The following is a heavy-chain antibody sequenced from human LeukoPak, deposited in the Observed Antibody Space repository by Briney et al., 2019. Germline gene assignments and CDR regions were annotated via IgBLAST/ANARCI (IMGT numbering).Heavy chain of an antibody. CDR2: IYGSDTT. CDR3: ASRPGGSTWYGVFDY. Sequence: SETLSLTCTVSGASMSNHFWSWIRQPPGRGLEWIGYIYGSDTTNYNPSLKSRVTMSVDTSENQFSLKLSSMTAADTALYYCASRPGGSTWYGVFDYWSRGTLVTVSS. J-gene: IGHJ4*02. CDR1: GASMSNHF. D-gene: IGHD6-13*01. V-gene: IGHV4-59*11.